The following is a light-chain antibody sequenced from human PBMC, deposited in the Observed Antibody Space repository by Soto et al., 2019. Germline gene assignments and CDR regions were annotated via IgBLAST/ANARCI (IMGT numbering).Light chain of an antibody. CDR3: GSWDNVLSVML. Sequence: QSVLTQPPSVSAAPGQTVTISCTGSLSNVEINYVSWYQHLPGTAPQLLIFDNIRRPSGIPDRFSASKSGASATLDITGLQTGDEAEYFCGSWDNVLSVMLFGGGTKLTVL. J-gene: IGLJ2*01. V-gene: IGLV1-51*01. CDR2: DNI. CDR1: LSNVEINY.